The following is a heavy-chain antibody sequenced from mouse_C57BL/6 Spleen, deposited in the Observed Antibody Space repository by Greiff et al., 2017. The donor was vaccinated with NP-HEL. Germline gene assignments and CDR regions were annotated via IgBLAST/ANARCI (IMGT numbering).Heavy chain of an antibody. J-gene: IGHJ2*01. Sequence: VQRVESGAELVKPGASVKMSCKASGYTFTTYPIEWMKQNHGKSLEWIGNFHPYNDDTKYNEKFKGKATLTVEKSSSTVYLELSRLTSDDSAVYYCARRFGYGSSYDYFDYWGQGTTLTVSS. CDR1: GYTFTTYP. D-gene: IGHD1-1*01. CDR2: FHPYNDDT. CDR3: ARRFGYGSSYDYFDY. V-gene: IGHV1-47*01.